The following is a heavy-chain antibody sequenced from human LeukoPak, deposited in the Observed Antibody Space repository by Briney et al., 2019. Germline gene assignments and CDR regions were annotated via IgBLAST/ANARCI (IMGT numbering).Heavy chain of an antibody. CDR1: GGSISSSSYY. CDR2: IYYSGST. CDR3: ARYGLLGLSEINAFDI. D-gene: IGHD2-2*01. Sequence: PSETLSLTCTVSGGSISSSSYYWGWIRQPPGKGLEWIGNIYYSGSTYYNPSLESRVTMSLDTSKNQFSLKLSSVTAADTAVYYCARYGLLGLSEINAFDIWGQGTMATVSS. V-gene: IGHV4-39*07. J-gene: IGHJ3*02.